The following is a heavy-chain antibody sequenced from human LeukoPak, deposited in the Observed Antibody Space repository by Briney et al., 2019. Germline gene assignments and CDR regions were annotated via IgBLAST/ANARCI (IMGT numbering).Heavy chain of an antibody. D-gene: IGHD3-10*01. CDR3: ARIYGSGTLGYMDV. V-gene: IGHV3-21*01. Sequence: PGGSLRLSCAASGFTFSSYTMNWVRQAPGKGLEWVSSITITSNYIHYADSVKGRFTISRDNAKNSLHLQMNSLGAEDTAVYYCARIYGSGTLGYMDVWGKGTTVTVSS. CDR2: ITITSNYI. J-gene: IGHJ6*03. CDR1: GFTFSSYT.